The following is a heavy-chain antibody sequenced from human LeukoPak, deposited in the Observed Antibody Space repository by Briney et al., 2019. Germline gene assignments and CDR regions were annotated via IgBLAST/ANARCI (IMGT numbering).Heavy chain of an antibody. CDR3: ASNCGDCPRRLSYYYGIDV. D-gene: IGHD2-21*02. CDR1: GFTFSSYA. CDR2: ISYDGSNK. V-gene: IGHV3-30*04. Sequence: PGRSLRLSCAASGFTFSSYAMHWVRQAPGKGLEWVAVISYDGSNKYYADSVKGRFTISRDNSKNTLYLQMNSLRAEDTAVYYCASNCGDCPRRLSYYYGIDVWGQGTTVTVSS. J-gene: IGHJ6*02.